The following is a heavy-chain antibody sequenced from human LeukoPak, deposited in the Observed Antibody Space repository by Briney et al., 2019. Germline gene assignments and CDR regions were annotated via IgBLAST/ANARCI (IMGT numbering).Heavy chain of an antibody. V-gene: IGHV4-34*01. J-gene: IGHJ4*02. CDR2: INHSGST. D-gene: IGHD3-22*01. CDR1: GGSFSGYY. CDR3: ASLYYYDSSGYILDY. Sequence: PSETLSLTCAVYGGSFSGYYWSWIRQPPGKGLEWSGEINHSGSTNYNPSLKSRVTISVDTSKNQFSLKLSSVTAADTAVYYCASLYYYDSSGYILDYWGQGTLVTVSS.